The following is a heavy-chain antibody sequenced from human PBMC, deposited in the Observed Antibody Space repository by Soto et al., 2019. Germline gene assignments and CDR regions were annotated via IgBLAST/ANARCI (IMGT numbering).Heavy chain of an antibody. V-gene: IGHV1-69*02. J-gene: IGHJ6*03. CDR3: ARARYYGSGSYYQSYYYYYYMDV. Sequence: ASVKVSCKASGGTFSSYTISWVRQAPGQGLEWMGRIIPILGIANYAQKFQGRVTITADKSTSTAYMELSSLRSEDTAVYYCARARYYGSGSYYQSYYYYYYMDVWG. CDR1: GGTFSSYT. CDR2: IIPILGIA. D-gene: IGHD3-10*01.